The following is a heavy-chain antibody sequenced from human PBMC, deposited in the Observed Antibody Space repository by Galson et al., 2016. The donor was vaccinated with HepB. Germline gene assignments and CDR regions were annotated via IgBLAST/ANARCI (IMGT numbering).Heavy chain of an antibody. CDR2: ISSSGHNI. J-gene: IGHJ4*02. V-gene: IGHV3-11*01. Sequence: SLRLSCAASGFTFSDFFMSWIRQSPGRGLEWLSYISSSGHNIFYSDSVRGRFTVSRDNGNNSLFLQMNSLRADDTAIYYCARGSGNSFDSWGQGALVTVSS. CDR1: GFTFSDFF. D-gene: IGHD6-19*01. CDR3: ARGSGNSFDS.